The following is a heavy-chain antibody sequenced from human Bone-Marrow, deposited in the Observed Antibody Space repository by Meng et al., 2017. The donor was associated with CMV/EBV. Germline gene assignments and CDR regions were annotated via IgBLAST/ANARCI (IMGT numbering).Heavy chain of an antibody. J-gene: IGHJ4*02. Sequence: GGSLRLSCAASGFTFSDYYMSWIRQAPGKGLEWVSYISSSGSTIYYADSVKGRFTISRNNAKNSLYLQMNSLRAEDTAVYYCARVDWYGGNSRVPFDYWGQGTLVTVSS. CDR3: ARVDWYGGNSRVPFDY. CDR1: GFTFSDYY. V-gene: IGHV3-11*01. CDR2: ISSSGSTI. D-gene: IGHD4-23*01.